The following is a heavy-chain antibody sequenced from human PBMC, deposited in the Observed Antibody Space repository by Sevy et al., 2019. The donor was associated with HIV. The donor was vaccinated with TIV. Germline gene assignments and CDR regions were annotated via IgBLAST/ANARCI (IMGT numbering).Heavy chain of an antibody. Sequence: GGSLRLSCAASGFTFSSYSMNWVRQAPGKGLEWVSSISSSSYIYYADSVKGRFTISRDNAKNSLYLQMNSLRAEDTAVYYCARSHYGDYAVDYWGQGTLVTVSS. CDR1: GFTFSSYS. CDR2: ISSSSYI. V-gene: IGHV3-21*01. D-gene: IGHD4-17*01. CDR3: ARSHYGDYAVDY. J-gene: IGHJ4*02.